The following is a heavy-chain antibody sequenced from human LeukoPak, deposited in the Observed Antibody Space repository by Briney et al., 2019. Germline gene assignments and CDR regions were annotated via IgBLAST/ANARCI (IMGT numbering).Heavy chain of an antibody. D-gene: IGHD3-22*01. J-gene: IGHJ4*02. Sequence: PSETLSLTCAVYGGSFSGYYWSWVRQPPGKGLEWIGEINHRGSTKNNPFLKSRVTISVDTSKNQFSLKLSSVTAADTAVYYCARTYYYDSSGYYYPTFFFDYWGQGTLVTVSS. V-gene: IGHV4-34*01. CDR3: ARTYYYDSSGYYYPTFFFDY. CDR1: GGSFSGYY. CDR2: INHRGST.